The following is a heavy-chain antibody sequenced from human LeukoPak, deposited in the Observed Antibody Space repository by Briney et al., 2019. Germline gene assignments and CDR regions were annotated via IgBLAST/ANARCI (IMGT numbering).Heavy chain of an antibody. CDR3: ATDGAGFDT. V-gene: IGHV3-11*01. CDR1: GFTFSDYY. Sequence: GGSLRLSCAASGFTFSDYYMSWIRQAPGKGLEWLSYINIGGTNTHYADSVKGRFTISRDNAKKSLYLERNNLRAEDTAVYYCATDGAGFDTWGQGVLVTVSS. CDR2: INIGGTNT. J-gene: IGHJ5*02.